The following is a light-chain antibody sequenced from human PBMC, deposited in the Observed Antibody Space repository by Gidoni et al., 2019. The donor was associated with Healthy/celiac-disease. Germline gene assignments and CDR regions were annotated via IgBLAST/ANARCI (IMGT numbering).Light chain of an antibody. CDR3: QQYGSSPPTT. Sequence: EIVWTQSPGTLSLSPGERATLSCRASQSVSSSYLAWYQQKPGQAPRLLIYGASSSATGIPDRFSGSGSGTDFTLTISRLEPEDFAVYYCQQYGSSPPTTFXXXTRLEIK. CDR1: QSVSSSY. CDR2: GAS. V-gene: IGKV3-20*01. J-gene: IGKJ5*01.